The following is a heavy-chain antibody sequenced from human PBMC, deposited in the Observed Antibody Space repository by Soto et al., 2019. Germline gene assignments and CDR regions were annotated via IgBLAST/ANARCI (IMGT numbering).Heavy chain of an antibody. Sequence: SGKVYCTAPGRDFSIPALTWERQAPRQGPEWMGGIIPLAGTTNYAQKFQGRDTFTADESMTTAYRELRSLGYDDTAGYYCARVPNRSGFYLFDHWGQGTLVTVSS. D-gene: IGHD3-22*01. CDR3: ARVPNRSGFYLFDH. CDR1: GRDFSIPA. CDR2: IIPLAGTT. V-gene: IGHV1-69*13. J-gene: IGHJ5*02.